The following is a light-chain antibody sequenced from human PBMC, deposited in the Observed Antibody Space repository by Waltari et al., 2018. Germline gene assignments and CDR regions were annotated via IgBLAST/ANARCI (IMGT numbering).Light chain of an antibody. CDR1: GSTIGAGYD. V-gene: IGLV1-40*01. Sequence: QSVLTPPPSVSGAPGPRVAISCTGSGSTIGAGYDVHWYQQHPGKAPKLLIYGVNNRPLGVPDRFSGSQFGTSASLAITGLQAEDEADYYCQSYDPSLSVVFGGGTKLTVL. CDR3: QSYDPSLSVV. CDR2: GVN. J-gene: IGLJ2*01.